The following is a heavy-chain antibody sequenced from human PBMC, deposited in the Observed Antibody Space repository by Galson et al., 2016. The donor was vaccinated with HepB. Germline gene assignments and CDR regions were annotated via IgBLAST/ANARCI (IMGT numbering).Heavy chain of an antibody. Sequence: TLSLTCTVSGGSISNGGYYWSWIRQHPGKGLEWIGYVYYTGSTYYNRSLRSRITISIDTSKNQFSLNLTSMTAADTAVYYCARYSAYYDFWSGYSDYWGLGTLVTVSP. CDR1: GGSISNGGYY. CDR2: VYYTGST. D-gene: IGHD3-3*01. J-gene: IGHJ4*02. V-gene: IGHV4-31*03. CDR3: ARYSAYYDFWSGYSDY.